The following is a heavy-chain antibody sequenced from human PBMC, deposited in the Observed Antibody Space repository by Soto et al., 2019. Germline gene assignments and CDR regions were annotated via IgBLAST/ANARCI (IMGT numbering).Heavy chain of an antibody. CDR3: AGDSSGYSHDAFDI. J-gene: IGHJ3*02. Sequence: PGGSLRLSCAASGFTFSSYWMHWVRQAPGKGLVWVSRINSGGSTTSYADSVKGRLTISRDNAKNTLYLQMNRLRAEDTAVYYCAGDSSGYSHDAFDIWGQGTMVTVSS. D-gene: IGHD3-22*01. CDR2: INSGGSTT. V-gene: IGHV3-74*01. CDR1: GFTFSSYW.